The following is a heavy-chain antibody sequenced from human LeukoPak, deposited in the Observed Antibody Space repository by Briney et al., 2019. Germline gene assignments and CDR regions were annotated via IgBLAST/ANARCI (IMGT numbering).Heavy chain of an antibody. D-gene: IGHD4/OR15-4a*01. J-gene: IGHJ4*02. Sequence: PGGSLRLSCTVSGFTVSSNSMSWVRQAPGKGLEWVSFIYSSVTHYSDSVKGRFTISRDNSRNTLFLQMNSLRAEDTAVYYCARRAGAYSHPYDDWGQGSLVTVS. V-gene: IGHV3-53*01. CDR1: GFTVSSNS. CDR3: ARRAGAYSHPYDD. CDR2: IYSSVT.